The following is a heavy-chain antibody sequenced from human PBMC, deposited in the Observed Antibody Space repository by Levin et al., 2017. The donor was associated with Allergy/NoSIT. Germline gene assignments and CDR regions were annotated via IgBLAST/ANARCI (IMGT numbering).Heavy chain of an antibody. CDR3: TRDIAARHWFDP. CDR2: LRSIRHGGTS. D-gene: IGHD6-6*01. Sequence: GESLKISCPASGFTFGDYAMSWFRQAPGKGLEWVAFLRSIRHGGTSEYAASVKGRFIISRDDSKSIAYLQMNSLKIEDTAMYYYTRDIAARHWFDPWGQGTQVTVSS. V-gene: IGHV3-49*03. J-gene: IGHJ5*02. CDR1: GFTFGDYA.